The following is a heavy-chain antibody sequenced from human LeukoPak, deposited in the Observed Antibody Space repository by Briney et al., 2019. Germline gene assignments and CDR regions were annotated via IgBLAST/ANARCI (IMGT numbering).Heavy chain of an antibody. V-gene: IGHV1-69*05. J-gene: IGHJ3*02. CDR1: GGTFSSYA. Sequence: SVKVSCKASGGTFSSYAISWVRQAPGQGLEWMGGIIPIFGTANYAQKFQGRVTITTDESTSTAYMELSSLRSEDTAVYYCARGDFNDNGDYVDAFDIWGHGTMVTVSS. D-gene: IGHD4-17*01. CDR2: IIPIFGTA. CDR3: ARGDFNDNGDYVDAFDI.